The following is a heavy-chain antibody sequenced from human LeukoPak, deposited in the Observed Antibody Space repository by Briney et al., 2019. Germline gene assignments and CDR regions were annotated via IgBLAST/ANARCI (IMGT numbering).Heavy chain of an antibody. CDR1: GGSISSSSYY. D-gene: IGHD2-21*01. CDR2: IFYRGST. CDR3: ASQDKLCDDY. V-gene: IGHV4-39*01. Sequence: SETLSLTCTVSGGSISSSSYYWGWIRQPPGKGLEWIGSIFYRGSTYYNPSLKSRVTISVDTSKNQFSLKLSSVTAADTAVYYCASQDKLCDDYWGQGTLVTVSS. J-gene: IGHJ4*02.